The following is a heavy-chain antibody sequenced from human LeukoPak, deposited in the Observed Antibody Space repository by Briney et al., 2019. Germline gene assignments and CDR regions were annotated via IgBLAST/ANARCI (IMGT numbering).Heavy chain of an antibody. Sequence: RTGGSLRLSCAASGFTFSSYAMHWVRQAPGKGLEWVAVISYDGSNKYYADSVKGRFTISRDNSKNTLYLQMNSLRAEDTAVYYCARCCRVRGWLQFNVETTHYFDYWGQGTLVTVSS. J-gene: IGHJ4*02. CDR2: ISYDGSNK. CDR3: ARCCRVRGWLQFNVETTHYFDY. D-gene: IGHD5-24*01. V-gene: IGHV3-30-3*01. CDR1: GFTFSSYA.